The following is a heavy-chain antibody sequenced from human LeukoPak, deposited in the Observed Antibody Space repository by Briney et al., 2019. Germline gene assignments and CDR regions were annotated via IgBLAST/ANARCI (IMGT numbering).Heavy chain of an antibody. V-gene: IGHV3-23*01. J-gene: IGHJ4*02. CDR3: ANSVAARQGDSFHFDY. Sequence: GGSLRLSCAASGFTFSSYAMSWVRQAPGKGLEWVSAISGSGGSTYYADSVKGRFTISRDNSKNTLYLQMNSLRAEDTAVYYCANSVAARQGDSFHFDYWGQGTLVTVSS. CDR2: ISGSGGST. D-gene: IGHD6-6*01. CDR1: GFTFSSYA.